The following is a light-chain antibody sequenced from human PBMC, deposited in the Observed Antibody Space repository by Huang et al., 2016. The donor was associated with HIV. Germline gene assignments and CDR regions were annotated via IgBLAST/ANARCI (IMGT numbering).Light chain of an antibody. V-gene: IGKV3-15*01. CDR1: QSVSSN. J-gene: IGKJ2*01. Sequence: EIMMTQSPATLSVSPGDSATLSCRASQSVSSNLAWYQQRPCPAPRLLLYGASTRATGIPARCSGSGSGTEFTLNISGRQSEDFAVYYCQQYNNWPPYTFGQGTKLEIK. CDR2: GAS. CDR3: QQYNNWPPYT.